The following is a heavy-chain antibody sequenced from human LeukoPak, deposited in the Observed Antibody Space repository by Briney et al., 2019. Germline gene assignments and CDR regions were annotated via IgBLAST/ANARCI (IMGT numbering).Heavy chain of an antibody. Sequence: GGSLRLSCAVSGFTFSNYAMSWVRQAPGKGLEWVSAISGGGGSTYYADSVKGRFTISRDNSKNTLYLQMNSLRAEDTAVYYCAREAYGGNSGAFDIWGQGTMVTVSS. CDR3: AREAYGGNSGAFDI. V-gene: IGHV3-23*01. J-gene: IGHJ3*02. D-gene: IGHD4-23*01. CDR1: GFTFSNYA. CDR2: ISGGGGST.